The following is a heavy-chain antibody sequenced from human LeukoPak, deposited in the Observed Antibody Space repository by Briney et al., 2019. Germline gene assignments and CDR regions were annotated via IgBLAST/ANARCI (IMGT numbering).Heavy chain of an antibody. CDR3: ARDRSPAPGRTYGRGRFDY. Sequence: VASVKVSCKASGYTFTAYYMHWVRQAPGQGLEWMGWINPHSGGTNYAQNFQGRVTMTRDTSISTAYMELSSLRSDDTAVYYCARDRSPAPGRTYGRGRFDYWGQGTLVTVSS. V-gene: IGHV1-2*02. J-gene: IGHJ4*02. CDR1: GYTFTAYY. D-gene: IGHD3-10*01. CDR2: INPHSGGT.